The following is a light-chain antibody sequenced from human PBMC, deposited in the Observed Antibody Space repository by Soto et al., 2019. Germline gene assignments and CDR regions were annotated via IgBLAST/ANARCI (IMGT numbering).Light chain of an antibody. CDR3: QQRNSWPET. V-gene: IGKV3-11*01. CDR1: QSVSSH. J-gene: IGKJ2*01. CDR2: DSS. Sequence: EIVLTQSPATLSLSPGERATLSCRASQSVSSHLAWYQQKPGQAPGLLIYDSSNRATGIPVRFSGSGSGTDFTLTISSLEPEDVAVYYCQQRNSWPETFGQGTKLEIK.